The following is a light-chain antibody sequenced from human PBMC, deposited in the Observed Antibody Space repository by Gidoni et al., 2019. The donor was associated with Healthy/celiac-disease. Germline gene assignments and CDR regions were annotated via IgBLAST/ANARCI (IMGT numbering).Light chain of an antibody. CDR1: QSVLYSSNNKNY. Sequence: DIVMTQSPDSLAVSLGERATINCKSSQSVLYSSNNKNYLAWYQQKPGQPPKLLIYWASTRESGVPDRFGGSGSGTDFTLTISSLQAEDVAVYYCQQYYSTPRRTFGQXTKVEIK. CDR3: QQYYSTPRRT. J-gene: IGKJ1*01. V-gene: IGKV4-1*01. CDR2: WAS.